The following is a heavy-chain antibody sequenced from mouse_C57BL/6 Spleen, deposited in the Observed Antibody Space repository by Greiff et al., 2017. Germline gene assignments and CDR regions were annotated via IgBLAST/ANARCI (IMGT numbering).Heavy chain of an antibody. CDR3: AREGTTPFDY. CDR2: IYPGDGDT. J-gene: IGHJ2*01. Sequence: VKLQESGPELVKPGASVKISCKASGYAFSSSWMNWVKQRPGKGLEWIGRIYPGDGDTNYNGKFKGKATLTADKSSSTAYMQLSSLTSEDSAVYFCAREGTTPFDYRGQGTTRTVSS. V-gene: IGHV1-82*01. D-gene: IGHD1-1*01. CDR1: GYAFSSSW.